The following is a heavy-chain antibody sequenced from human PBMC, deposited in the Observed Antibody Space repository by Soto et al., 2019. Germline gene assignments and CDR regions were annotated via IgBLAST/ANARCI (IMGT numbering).Heavy chain of an antibody. Sequence: PGGSLRLSCAASGFTLSDYNMNWVRQAPGKGLEWVSSISGSSSNYIYYAESVKGRFTISRDNAKNSLYLQMNSLRAEDTAVYYCARYDYGDYYFDYWGQGTLVTVSS. D-gene: IGHD4-17*01. V-gene: IGHV3-21*01. CDR3: ARYDYGDYYFDY. CDR1: GFTLSDYN. J-gene: IGHJ4*02. CDR2: ISGSSSNYI.